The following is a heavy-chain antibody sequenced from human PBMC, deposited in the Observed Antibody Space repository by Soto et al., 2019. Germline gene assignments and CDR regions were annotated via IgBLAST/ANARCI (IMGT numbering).Heavy chain of an antibody. CDR1: GGSISSYY. V-gene: IGHV4-59*01. D-gene: IGHD3-22*01. CDR2: FYYTGST. Sequence: PSETLSLTCTVSGGSISSYYWSWIRQPPGKGLEWIGYFYYTGSTSYNPSLKSRLTISVDTSRNQFSLKLSSVTAADTAVYYCARYYYDSSAHWGFDPWGQGTLVTVSS. CDR3: ARYYYDSSAHWGFDP. J-gene: IGHJ5*02.